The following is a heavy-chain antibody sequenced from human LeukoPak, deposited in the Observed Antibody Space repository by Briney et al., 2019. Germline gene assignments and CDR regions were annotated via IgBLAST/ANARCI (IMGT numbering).Heavy chain of an antibody. CDR3: TTDEDWNYARKDV. D-gene: IGHD1-7*01. J-gene: IGHJ6*02. V-gene: IGHV3-15*04. CDR2: TVSEIDGGTT. CDR1: GFTFNYAW. Sequence: GGSLRLSCAASGFTFNYAWMSWVRQVPGKGLEWVSQTVSEIDGGTTDYATPVKGRFTISRDDSKSTLYLQMNSLEIEDTAVYYCTTDEDWNYARKDVWGQGATVIVSS.